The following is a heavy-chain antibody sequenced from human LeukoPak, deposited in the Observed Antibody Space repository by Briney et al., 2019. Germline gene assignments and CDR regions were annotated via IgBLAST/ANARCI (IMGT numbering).Heavy chain of an antibody. D-gene: IGHD2-2*01. CDR2: INTNTGNP. CDR3: ARALMGYCSSTSCYWGSHYYYMDV. J-gene: IGHJ6*03. V-gene: IGHV7-4-1*02. CDR1: GYTFTSYA. Sequence: ASVKVSCTASGYTFTSYAMNWVRQAPGQGLEWMGWINTNTGNPTYAQGFTGRFVFSLDTSVSTAYLQISSLKAEDTAVYYCARALMGYCSSTSCYWGSHYYYMDVWGKGTTVTVSS.